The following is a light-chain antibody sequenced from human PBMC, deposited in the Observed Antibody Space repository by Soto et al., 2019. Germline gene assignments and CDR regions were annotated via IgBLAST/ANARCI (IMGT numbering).Light chain of an antibody. J-gene: IGKJ1*01. Sequence: DIQMTQSPSTLSASVGDRVTITCRASQSISSWLAWYQQKPGKAPKLLIYKASSLASGVPSRFSGSGSGKDKPPTISRLQPDFLATYSCKHYNSYGTFGQGTKVEIK. V-gene: IGKV1-5*03. CDR1: QSISSW. CDR3: KHYNSYGT. CDR2: KAS.